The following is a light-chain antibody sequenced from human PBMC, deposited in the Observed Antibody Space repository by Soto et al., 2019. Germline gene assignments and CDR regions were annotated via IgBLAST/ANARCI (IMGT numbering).Light chain of an antibody. CDR2: DGS. CDR3: QQYDNSAPLS. V-gene: IGKV3D-20*01. Sequence: EIVLTQSPAPPSLCPRGKTTPPCRARQSVRSSYVAWYQQKAGLAPRLLIYDGSSRASGIPDRFSGSGSGTDFTLTIGRLEPEDFAVDYCQQYDNSAPLSFGGGTKVDIK. CDR1: QSVRSSY. J-gene: IGKJ4*01.